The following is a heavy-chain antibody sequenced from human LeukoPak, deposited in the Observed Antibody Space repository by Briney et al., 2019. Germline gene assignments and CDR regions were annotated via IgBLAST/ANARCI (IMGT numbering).Heavy chain of an antibody. D-gene: IGHD3-9*01. CDR1: GGTFSSYA. Sequence: ASVKVSCKASGGTFSSYAISWVRQAPGQGLEWMGGIIPIFGTANYAQKLQGRVTMTTDTSTSTAYMELRSLRSDDTAVYYCARVKLRYFDWSSYYYYYMDVWGKGTTVTISS. V-gene: IGHV1-69*05. CDR3: ARVKLRYFDWSSYYYYYMDV. J-gene: IGHJ6*03. CDR2: IIPIFGTA.